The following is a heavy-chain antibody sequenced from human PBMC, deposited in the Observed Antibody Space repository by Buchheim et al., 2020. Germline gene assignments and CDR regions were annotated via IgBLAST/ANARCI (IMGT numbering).Heavy chain of an antibody. D-gene: IGHD5-18*01. J-gene: IGHJ4*01. CDR3: ARLTVDTTMGVNY. V-gene: IGHV3-74*01. CDR2: ISTDGSTT. Sequence: EVQLVESGGGLVQPGGSLRLSCAASGFTFSAYRMHWVRQAPGKGLVWVSRISTDGSTTIYADSVKGRFSISRDNAKNTLYLQMNSLRGEDTAVYYCARLTVDTTMGVNYWGHGTL. CDR1: GFTFSAYR.